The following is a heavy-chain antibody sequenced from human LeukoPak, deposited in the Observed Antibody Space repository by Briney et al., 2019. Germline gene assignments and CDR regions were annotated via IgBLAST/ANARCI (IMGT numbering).Heavy chain of an antibody. J-gene: IGHJ4*02. CDR1: GGSISSYY. CDR2: IYHSGST. Sequence: SETLSLTCTVSGGSISSYYWSWIRQPPGKGLEWIGYIYHSGSTYYNPSLKSRVTISVDRSKNQFSLKLSSVTAAGTAVYYCARVSAGATREYDFDYWGQGTLVTVSS. CDR3: ARVSAGATREYDFDY. V-gene: IGHV4-59*12. D-gene: IGHD1-26*01.